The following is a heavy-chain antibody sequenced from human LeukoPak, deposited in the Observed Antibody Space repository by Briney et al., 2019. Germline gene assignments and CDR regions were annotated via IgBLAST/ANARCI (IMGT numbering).Heavy chain of an antibody. Sequence: QPGGSLRLSCAASGFTFGSYAMTWVRQAPGKGLEWVSATSVSGGSTYYADSVKGRFTISRDNSKNTLYLQMNSLRAEDTAVYYCAKCPGYCNSTSCFPDYWGQGTLVTVSS. D-gene: IGHD2-2*01. CDR2: TSVSGGST. V-gene: IGHV3-23*01. CDR3: AKCPGYCNSTSCFPDY. CDR1: GFTFGSYA. J-gene: IGHJ4*02.